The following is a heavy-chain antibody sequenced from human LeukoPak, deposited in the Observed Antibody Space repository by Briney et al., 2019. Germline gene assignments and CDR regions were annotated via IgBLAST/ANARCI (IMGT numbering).Heavy chain of an antibody. CDR3: ARRYYYDSSGYFDY. Sequence: EASVKVSCKASGGTFSSYAISWVRQAPGQGLEWMGRIIPIFGTANYAQKFQGRVTITTDESTSTAYMELSSLRSEDTAVYYCARRYYYDSSGYFDYWGQGTLVTVSS. CDR1: GGTFSSYA. D-gene: IGHD3-22*01. V-gene: IGHV1-69*05. J-gene: IGHJ4*02. CDR2: IIPIFGTA.